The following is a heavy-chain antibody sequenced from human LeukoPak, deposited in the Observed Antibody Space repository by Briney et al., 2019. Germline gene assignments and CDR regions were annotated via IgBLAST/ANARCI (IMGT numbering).Heavy chain of an antibody. CDR2: IYTSGST. CDR1: GGSISSGSYY. V-gene: IGHV4-61*02. J-gene: IGHJ4*02. Sequence: PSETLSLTCTVSGGSISSGSYYWSWIRQPAGKGLEWIGRIYTSGSTNYNPSLKSRVTISVDTSKNQFSLKLSSVTAADTAVYYCARGRVTALGGYYDFWSGYYYFDYWGQGTLVTVSS. CDR3: ARGRVTALGGYYDFWSGYYYFDY. D-gene: IGHD3-3*01.